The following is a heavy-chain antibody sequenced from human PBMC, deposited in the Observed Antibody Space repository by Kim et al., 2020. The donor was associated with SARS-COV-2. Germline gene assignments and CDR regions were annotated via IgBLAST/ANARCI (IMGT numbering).Heavy chain of an antibody. D-gene: IGHD1-26*01. V-gene: IGHV3-21*01. J-gene: IGHJ4*02. Sequence: YYADSVKGRFTISRDNARNSLYLQMNSLRAEDTAVYYCARESYSGSPWDYWGQGTLVTVSS. CDR3: ARESYSGSPWDY.